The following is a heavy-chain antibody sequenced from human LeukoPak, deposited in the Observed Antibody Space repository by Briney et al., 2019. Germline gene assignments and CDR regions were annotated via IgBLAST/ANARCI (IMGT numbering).Heavy chain of an antibody. CDR2: ISASGGST. CDR1: GFTFSSYA. J-gene: IGHJ4*02. CDR3: ASCNTYNIVVIPAAMDY. V-gene: IGHV3-23*01. Sequence: PGGSLRLSCAASGFTFSSYAMSWVRQAPGKGLEWLSGISASGGSTYYADSVKGRFTISRDNSKNTLDLQMNSLRAEDTAVYYCASCNTYNIVVIPAAMDYWGQGTLVTVSS. D-gene: IGHD2-2*01.